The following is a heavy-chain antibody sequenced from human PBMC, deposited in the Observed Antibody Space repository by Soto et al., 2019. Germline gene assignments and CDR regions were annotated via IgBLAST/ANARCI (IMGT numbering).Heavy chain of an antibody. Sequence: GASVKVSCKASGYTFTGYYMHWVRQAPGQGLEWMGWINPNSGGTNYAQKFQGWVTMTRDTSISTAYMELSRLRSDDTAVYYCAREGIGYCSSTSCPQYYYYYYYMDVWGKGTTVTVSS. D-gene: IGHD2-2*01. CDR3: AREGIGYCSSTSCPQYYYYYYYMDV. V-gene: IGHV1-2*04. CDR2: INPNSGGT. CDR1: GYTFTGYY. J-gene: IGHJ6*03.